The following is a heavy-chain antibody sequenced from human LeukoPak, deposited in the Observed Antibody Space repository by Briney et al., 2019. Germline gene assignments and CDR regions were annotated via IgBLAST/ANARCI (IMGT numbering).Heavy chain of an antibody. CDR1: GFTFSSYG. CDR3: ARGTLTFELRTYKWQNWFDP. CDR2: IWYDGSNK. J-gene: IGHJ5*02. V-gene: IGHV3-33*01. Sequence: GGSLRLSCAASGFTFSSYGMHWVRQAPGKGLEWVAVIWYDGSNKYYADSVKGRFTISRDNSKNTLYLQMNSLRAEDTAVYYCARGTLTFELRTYKWQNWFDPWGQGTLVTVSS. D-gene: IGHD1-20*01.